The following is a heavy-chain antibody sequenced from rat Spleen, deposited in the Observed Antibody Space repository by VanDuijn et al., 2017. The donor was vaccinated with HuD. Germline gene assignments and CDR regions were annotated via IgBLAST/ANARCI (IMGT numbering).Heavy chain of an antibody. Sequence: EVQLQESGPGLVKPSQSLSLTCSVTGYSITSSYRWNWIRKFPGNKLEWMGYINSAGSTNYNPSLKSRISITRDTSKNQFFLQVNSVTTEGTATYYCARSGGGTGGFAYWVQGTLVTVSS. J-gene: IGHJ3*01. D-gene: IGHD1-5*01. V-gene: IGHV3-3*01. CDR2: INSAGST. CDR3: ARSGGGTGGFAY. CDR1: GYSITSSYR.